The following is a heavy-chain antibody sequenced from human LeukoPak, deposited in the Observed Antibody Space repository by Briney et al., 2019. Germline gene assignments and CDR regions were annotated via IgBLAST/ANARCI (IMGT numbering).Heavy chain of an antibody. D-gene: IGHD4-11*01. Sequence: PGGSLRLSCAASGFTFSSYAMSWVRQAPGKGLEWVSGISSSGGNTHYVDSVKGRFTISRDNSKNTLYLQMNSLRAEDTAVYYCAKDPTYSNFGHWGQGTLVTVSS. J-gene: IGHJ4*02. V-gene: IGHV3-23*01. CDR1: GFTFSSYA. CDR3: AKDPTYSNFGH. CDR2: ISSSGGNT.